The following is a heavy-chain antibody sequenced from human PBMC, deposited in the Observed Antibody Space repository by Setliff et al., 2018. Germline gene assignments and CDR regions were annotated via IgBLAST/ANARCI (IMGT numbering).Heavy chain of an antibody. J-gene: IGHJ3*02. CDR1: GDSISSGDYF. V-gene: IGHV4-30-4*08. D-gene: IGHD6-13*01. CDR3: AAAPAGSDVFDM. Sequence: SETLSLTCTVSGDSISSGDYFWSWIRQPPGKGLEWIAYIYHSGSAYYNPSLKSRVTMSVDTSKNQFSLHLTSVTAADTAVYYCAAAPAGSDVFDMWGQGTMVTVSS. CDR2: IYHSGSA.